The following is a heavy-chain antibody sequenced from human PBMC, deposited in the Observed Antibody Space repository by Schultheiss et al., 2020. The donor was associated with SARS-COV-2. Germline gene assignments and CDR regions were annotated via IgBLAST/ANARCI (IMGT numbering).Heavy chain of an antibody. D-gene: IGHD2-2*01. CDR3: AKDTPYCSSTSCYGWNWFDP. CDR1: GFTFSSYA. CDR2: ISYDGSNK. J-gene: IGHJ5*02. Sequence: GGSLRLSCAASGFTFSSYAMHWVRQAPGKGLEWVAVISYDGSNKYYADSVKGRFTISRDNSKNTLYLQMNSLRAEDTAVYYCAKDTPYCSSTSCYGWNWFDPWGQGTLVTVSS. V-gene: IGHV3-30*04.